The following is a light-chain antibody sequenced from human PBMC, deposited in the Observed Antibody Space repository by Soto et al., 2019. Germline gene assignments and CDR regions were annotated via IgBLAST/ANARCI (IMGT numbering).Light chain of an antibody. CDR3: QHYNKAPWT. CDR2: AAS. V-gene: IGKV1-9*01. Sequence: DIQLTQSPSFLSASVGDRVTITCRASQGVANYFAWYQQKPGKAPNLLIYAASTLQGGVPSRFSGSGSGTHFILTISSLQPEDVATYYCQHYNKAPWTFGQGTKV. J-gene: IGKJ1*01. CDR1: QGVANY.